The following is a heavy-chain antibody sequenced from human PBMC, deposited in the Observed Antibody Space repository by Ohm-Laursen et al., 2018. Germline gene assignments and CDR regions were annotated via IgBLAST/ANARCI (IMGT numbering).Heavy chain of an antibody. CDR2: MNPNSHNT. CDR3: ALDYGDRQFDY. V-gene: IGHV1-8*01. Sequence: ASVKVSCKASGYTFSSYDIIWVRQASGQGPEWMGWMNPNSHNTGYARKFRGRVTMTRNTSISTAYMELSSLRSEDTAVYYCALDYGDRQFDYWGQGTLVTVSS. D-gene: IGHD4-17*01. J-gene: IGHJ4*02. CDR1: GYTFSSYD.